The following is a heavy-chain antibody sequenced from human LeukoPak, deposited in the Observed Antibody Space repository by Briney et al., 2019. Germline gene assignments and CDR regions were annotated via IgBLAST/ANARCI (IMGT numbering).Heavy chain of an antibody. D-gene: IGHD3-9*01. J-gene: IGHJ4*02. CDR2: ISYDGSNK. V-gene: IGHV3-30-3*01. CDR1: GFTFSSYV. CDR3: TTDIYFH. Sequence: GGSLRLSCSASGFTFSSYVMHWVRQAPGKGLEWVAVISYDGSNKYYADSVKGRFTISRDNSKNTLSLQMNSLKTEDTAVYYCTTDIYFHWGQGTLVTVSS.